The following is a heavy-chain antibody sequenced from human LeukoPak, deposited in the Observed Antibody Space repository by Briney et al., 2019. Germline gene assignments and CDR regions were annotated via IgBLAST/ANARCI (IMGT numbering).Heavy chain of an antibody. CDR1: GFTFSTYA. CDR3: ANWIGSSSRDY. Sequence: GGSLRLSCAASGFTFSTYAMTWVRQAPGKGLEWVSGINSNGDEIYYAHSVRGRFTISRDNSNNALYLQMGSLRAEDTAVYYCANWIGSSSRDYWGQGTLVTVSS. V-gene: IGHV3-23*01. J-gene: IGHJ4*02. D-gene: IGHD6-6*01. CDR2: INSNGDEI.